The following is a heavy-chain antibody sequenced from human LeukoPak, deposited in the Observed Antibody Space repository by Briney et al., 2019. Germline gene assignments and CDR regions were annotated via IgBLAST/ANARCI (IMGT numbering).Heavy chain of an antibody. D-gene: IGHD3-22*01. CDR1: GGSFSGYY. CDR2: INHSGST. Sequence: SETLSLTYAVYGGSFSGYYWSWIRQPPGKGLEWIGEINHSGSTNYNPSLKSRVTISVDTSKNQFSLKLSSVTAADTAVYYCASLYYYDSSGYYWGQGTLVTVSS. CDR3: ASLYYYDSSGYY. V-gene: IGHV4-34*01. J-gene: IGHJ4*02.